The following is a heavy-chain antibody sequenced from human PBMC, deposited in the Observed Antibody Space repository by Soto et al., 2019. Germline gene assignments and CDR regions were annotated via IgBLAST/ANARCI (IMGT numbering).Heavy chain of an antibody. J-gene: IGHJ4*02. Sequence: GGSLRLSCAGSGFSVSRSYMNWVRQAPGKGLEWLSIIYSGGSTKYADSVKDRFTISRDTSKNTVYLHMDRLRAEDTAVYYCARDPPEYGTGSPLESWGQGTLVTVSS. CDR1: GFSVSRSY. D-gene: IGHD3-10*01. CDR3: ARDPPEYGTGSPLES. V-gene: IGHV3-53*01. CDR2: IYSGGST.